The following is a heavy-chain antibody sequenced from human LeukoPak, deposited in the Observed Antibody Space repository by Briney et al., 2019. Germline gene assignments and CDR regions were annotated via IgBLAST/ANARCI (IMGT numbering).Heavy chain of an antibody. V-gene: IGHV5-51*01. Sequence: GESLKISCKGSGYSFTSYWIGWVRQMPGKGLEWMGIIYPGDSDTRYSPSFQGQVTISADKSISTAYLQWSSLKASDTAMYYCARAPLKIPAASALGAFDIWGQGTMVTVSS. J-gene: IGHJ3*02. CDR3: ARAPLKIPAASALGAFDI. CDR1: GYSFTSYW. CDR2: IYPGDSDT. D-gene: IGHD2-2*01.